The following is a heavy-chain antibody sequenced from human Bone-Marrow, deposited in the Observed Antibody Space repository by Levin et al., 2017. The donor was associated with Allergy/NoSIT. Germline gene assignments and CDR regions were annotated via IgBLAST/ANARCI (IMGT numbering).Heavy chain of an antibody. CDR1: GFTFSSYW. CDR2: IKQDGSEK. Sequence: HGESLKISCAASGFTFSSYWMSWVRQAPGKGLEWVANIKQDGSEKYYVDSVKGRFTISRDNAKNSLYLQMNSLRAEDTAVYYCVAGTEDYYYYGMDVWGQGTTVTVSS. J-gene: IGHJ6*02. D-gene: IGHD6-19*01. V-gene: IGHV3-7*01. CDR3: VAGTEDYYYYGMDV.